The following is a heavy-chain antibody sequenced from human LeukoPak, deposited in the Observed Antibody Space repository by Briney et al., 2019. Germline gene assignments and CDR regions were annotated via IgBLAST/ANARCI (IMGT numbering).Heavy chain of an antibody. V-gene: IGHV5-51*01. CDR3: ASSSDSKFDY. Sequence: GESLKISCQGSGDSITSYWIGWVRQMPGKGLEWMGIIYPGDSDTRYSPSFQGQVTISADKSISTAYLQWSSLKASDTAMYYCASSSDSKFDYWGQGTLVTVSS. J-gene: IGHJ4*02. D-gene: IGHD2-15*01. CDR1: GDSITSYW. CDR2: IYPGDSDT.